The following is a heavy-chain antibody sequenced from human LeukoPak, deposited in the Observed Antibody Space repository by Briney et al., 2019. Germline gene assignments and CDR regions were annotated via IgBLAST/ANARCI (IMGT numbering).Heavy chain of an antibody. D-gene: IGHD3-3*01. J-gene: IGHJ4*02. CDR2: IIPIFGTA. CDR1: GGTFSSYA. CDR3: ARPLTPYDFNNYFDY. Sequence: GASVKVSCKASGGTFSSYAISWMRQAPGQGLEWMGGIIPIFGTANYAQKFQGRVTITADESTSTAYMELSSLRSEDTAVYYCARPLTPYDFNNYFDYWGQGTLVTVSS. V-gene: IGHV1-69*13.